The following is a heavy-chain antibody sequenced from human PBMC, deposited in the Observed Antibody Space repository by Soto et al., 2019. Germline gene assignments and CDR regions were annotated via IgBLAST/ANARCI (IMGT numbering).Heavy chain of an antibody. CDR3: PIDTFGGSDS. CDR1: GFAFSSYW. CDR2: IDPYETGI. D-gene: IGHD2-15*01. Sequence: EVQLVESGGGLVQPGGSLRLSCAASGFAFSSYWMHWVRQAPGKGLVWVSRIDPYETGINYADSLKGRFTISSDNAKNAQYLHMNSLRDEDTAVNCSPIDTFGGSDSRGHGTLDTVSS. V-gene: IGHV3-74*01. J-gene: IGHJ5*01.